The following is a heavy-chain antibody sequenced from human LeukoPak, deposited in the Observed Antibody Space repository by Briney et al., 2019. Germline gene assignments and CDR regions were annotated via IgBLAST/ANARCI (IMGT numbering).Heavy chain of an antibody. CDR3: ARAWELDY. CDR2: VSSDGTNE. J-gene: IGHJ4*02. Sequence: GGSLRLSCAASEFTFSSYAMHWFRQAPGKGLEWVAVVSSDGTNEFYADSVKGRFTISRDNFKNTLYLQMSSLTTEDTAVYYCARAWELDYWGQGTLVTVSS. V-gene: IGHV3-30*04. D-gene: IGHD1-26*01. CDR1: EFTFSSYA.